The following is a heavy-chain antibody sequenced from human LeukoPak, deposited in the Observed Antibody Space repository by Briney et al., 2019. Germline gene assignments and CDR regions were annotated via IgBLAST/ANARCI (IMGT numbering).Heavy chain of an antibody. Sequence: SETLSLTCTVSGYSISSGYYWGWIQQPPGKGLEWIGSIYHSGSTYYNPSLKSRVTISVDTSKNQFSLKLSSVTAADTAVYYCARDWISGGIAAGIDYWGQGTLVTVSS. CDR2: IYHSGST. CDR3: ARDWISGGIAAGIDY. V-gene: IGHV4-38-2*02. J-gene: IGHJ4*02. D-gene: IGHD6-13*01. CDR1: GYSISSGYY.